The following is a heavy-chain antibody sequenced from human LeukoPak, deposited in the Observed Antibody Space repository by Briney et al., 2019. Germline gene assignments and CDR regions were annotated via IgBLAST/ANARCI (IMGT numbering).Heavy chain of an antibody. CDR2: ILYDGTKK. D-gene: IGHD6-25*01. V-gene: IGHV3-33*05. J-gene: IGHJ6*02. CDR3: ARSAAMSYYYYYGLDV. Sequence: LGGSLTLSCVASGFTYGSYAMHWVRQAPGKGLEWVAIILYDGTKKYYADSVKGRLNISRDNSKNTLYLQMSTLRADDTAVYYCARSAAMSYYYYYGLDVWGQGTPVTVS. CDR1: GFTYGSYA.